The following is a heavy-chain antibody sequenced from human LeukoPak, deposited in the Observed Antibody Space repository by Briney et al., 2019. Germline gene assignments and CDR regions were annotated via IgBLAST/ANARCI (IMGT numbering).Heavy chain of an antibody. CDR1: GFTFSAYA. CDR3: AREGDSRWGELSP. D-gene: IGHD3-16*02. Sequence: GGSLRLSCAASGFTFSAYAMTWVRQAPGKGLEWVSVIGGSGADTYYADSVKGRFIISRDNSKSTSDLQMNSLRAEGTAVYYCAREGDSRWGELSPWGQGTLVTVSA. J-gene: IGHJ1*01. V-gene: IGHV3-23*01. CDR2: IGGSGADT.